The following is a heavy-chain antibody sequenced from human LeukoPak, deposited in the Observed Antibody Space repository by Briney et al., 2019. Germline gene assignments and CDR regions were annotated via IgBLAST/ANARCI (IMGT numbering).Heavy chain of an antibody. Sequence: SETLSLTCTVSGGSSSSGDYYWSWIRQPPGKGLEWIGYIYYSGSTYYNPSLKSRVTISVDTSKNQFSLKLSSVTAADTAVYYCARDWAYYDILTGYSDDAFDIWGQGTMVTVSS. CDR2: IYYSGST. D-gene: IGHD3-9*01. CDR1: GGSSSSGDYY. J-gene: IGHJ3*02. V-gene: IGHV4-30-4*02. CDR3: ARDWAYYDILTGYSDDAFDI.